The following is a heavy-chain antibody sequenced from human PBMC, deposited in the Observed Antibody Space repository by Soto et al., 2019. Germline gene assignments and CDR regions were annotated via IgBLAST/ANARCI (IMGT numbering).Heavy chain of an antibody. J-gene: IGHJ4*02. V-gene: IGHV3-23*01. CDR3: AKVPLRPYYLDY. D-gene: IGHD4-17*01. Sequence: EVQLLDSGGGLVQPGGSLRLSCAASGFTFSNYDMTWVRQAPGKGLEWVSRIGGSGDRTYYADSVKGRFTISRDNSRNTLYLKMNSLRAEDTAMYYWAKVPLRPYYLDYWGQGALVTVSS. CDR2: IGGSGDRT. CDR1: GFTFSNYD.